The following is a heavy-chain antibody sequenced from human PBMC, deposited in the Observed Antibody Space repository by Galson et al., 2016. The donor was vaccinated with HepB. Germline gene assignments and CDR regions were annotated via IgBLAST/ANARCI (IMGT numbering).Heavy chain of an antibody. J-gene: IGHJ4*02. Sequence: SLRLSCAASGFTFSSYAMAWVRQAPGKGLEWISGISRSGDYRFYAVSVRGRFTISRDNSKDTVYLQLNSLRAEETAIYYCAKYQGGQNGDKYFGDYWGQGTLVTVSS. CDR1: GFTFSSYA. D-gene: IGHD4-17*01. CDR3: AKYQGGQNGDKYFGDY. V-gene: IGHV3-23*01. CDR2: ISRSGDYR.